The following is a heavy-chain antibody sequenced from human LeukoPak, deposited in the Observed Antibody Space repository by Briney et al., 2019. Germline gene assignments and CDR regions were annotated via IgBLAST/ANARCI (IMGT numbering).Heavy chain of an antibody. CDR1: GFTFSSYG. CDR3: AKVLGPSMDV. D-gene: IGHD3-10*01. J-gene: IGHJ6*03. Sequence: PTGGSLRLSCAASGFTFSSYGMHWVRQVPGKGLEWVAVISYDGSNKYYADSVKGRFTISRDNSKNTLYLQMNSLRAEDTAVYYCAKVLGPSMDVWGKGTTVTVSS. V-gene: IGHV3-30*18. CDR2: ISYDGSNK.